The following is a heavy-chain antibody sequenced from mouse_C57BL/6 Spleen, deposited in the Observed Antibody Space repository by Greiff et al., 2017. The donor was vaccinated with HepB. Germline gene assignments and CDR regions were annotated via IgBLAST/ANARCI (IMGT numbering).Heavy chain of an antibody. D-gene: IGHD1-1*01. J-gene: IGHJ2*01. Sequence: QVHVKQSGAELVKPGASVKISCKASGYAFSSYWMNWVKQRPGKGLEWIGQIYPGDGDTNYNGKFKGKATLTADKSSSTAYMQLSSLTSEDSAVYFCARNYGSSQRLFDYWGQGTTLTVSS. CDR2: IYPGDGDT. CDR3: ARNYGSSQRLFDY. CDR1: GYAFSSYW. V-gene: IGHV1-80*01.